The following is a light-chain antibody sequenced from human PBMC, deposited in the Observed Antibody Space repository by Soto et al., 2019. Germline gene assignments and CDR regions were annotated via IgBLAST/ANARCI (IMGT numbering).Light chain of an antibody. J-gene: IGKJ2*01. V-gene: IGKV1-5*03. CDR1: QSITSW. CDR3: QQYNNYSGT. CDR2: KAS. Sequence: DIQMTQSPSTLSASVGDRVTITCRASQSITSWLAWYQQKPGKAPKLLIYKASSLESGVPSRFSGSGSGTEFTLTISSLQPADFATYYCQQYNNYSGTFGQGTKLEI.